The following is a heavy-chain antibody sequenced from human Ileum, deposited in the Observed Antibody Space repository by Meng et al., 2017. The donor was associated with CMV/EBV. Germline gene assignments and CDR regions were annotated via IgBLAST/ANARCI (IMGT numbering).Heavy chain of an antibody. CDR2: VYSSGST. CDR1: GGSISGYY. Sequence: QVQLPESGPGLVKPSEPLSLTCTVSGGSISGYYWSWIRQPATKGLEWIGRVYSSGSTDYNPSLQSRVTMSVDTSKNQFSLKLSSVTAADTAVYYCARGSSSWAFDYWGQGTLVTVSS. D-gene: IGHD2-2*01. CDR3: ARGSSSWAFDY. V-gene: IGHV4-4*07. J-gene: IGHJ4*02.